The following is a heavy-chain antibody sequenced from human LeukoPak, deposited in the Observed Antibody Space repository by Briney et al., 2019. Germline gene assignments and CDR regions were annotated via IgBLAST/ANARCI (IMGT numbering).Heavy chain of an antibody. CDR3: ARSRDGYSSWFDP. CDR1: GGTFSSYA. CDR2: IIPIFGTA. D-gene: IGHD5-24*01. J-gene: IGHJ5*02. Sequence: ASVKVSCKASGGTFSSYAISWVRQAPGQGLEWMGGIIPIFGTANYAQKFQGRVTITADESTSTAYMELSSLRSEDTAVYYCARSRDGYSSWFDPWGRGTLVTVSS. V-gene: IGHV1-69*01.